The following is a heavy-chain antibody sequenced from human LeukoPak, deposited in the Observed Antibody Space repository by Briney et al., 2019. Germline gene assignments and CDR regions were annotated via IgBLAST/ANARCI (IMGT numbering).Heavy chain of an antibody. Sequence: SETLSLTCTVSGGSISTYYWSWIRQFPGKGLEWIGYNSHSGSTNYNPSLKSRVTISVDTSKNQFSLKLSSVTAADTAVYYCARAFVWCMDVWGKGTTVTVSS. CDR2: NSHSGST. CDR3: ARAFVWCMDV. J-gene: IGHJ6*03. D-gene: IGHD4/OR15-4a*01. V-gene: IGHV4-59*01. CDR1: GGSISTYY.